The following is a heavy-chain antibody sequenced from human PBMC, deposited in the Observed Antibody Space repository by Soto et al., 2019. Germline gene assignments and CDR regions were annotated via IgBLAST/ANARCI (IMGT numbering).Heavy chain of an antibody. V-gene: IGHV1-2*02. D-gene: IGHD2-15*01. J-gene: IGHJ6*02. Sequence: QVKLVQSGAEVKKPGASVKVSCKASGYTFTGYYMHWVRQAPGQGLEWMGWINPNSGGTNYAQKFQGRVTMTRDTAISTADMELSRLRSDDTAVDYCALSPYCSGGSCPPTPSNYYDGMDVWGQGTTVTVSS. CDR1: GYTFTGYY. CDR2: INPNSGGT. CDR3: ALSPYCSGGSCPPTPSNYYDGMDV.